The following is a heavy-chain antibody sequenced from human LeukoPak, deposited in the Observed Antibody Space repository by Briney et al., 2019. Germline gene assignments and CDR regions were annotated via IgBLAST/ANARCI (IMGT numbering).Heavy chain of an antibody. CDR2: INSDGSST. D-gene: IGHD1-26*01. CDR1: GFTFSSYW. J-gene: IGHJ4*02. Sequence: TGGSLRLSWAASGFTFSSYWVHWVRQAPGKGLMWVSRINSDGSSTSYADSVKGRFTISRDNAKNTMYLQMNSLRAEDTAVYYCARSFRSGSYWDYWGQGTLVTVSS. V-gene: IGHV3-74*01. CDR3: ARSFRSGSYWDY.